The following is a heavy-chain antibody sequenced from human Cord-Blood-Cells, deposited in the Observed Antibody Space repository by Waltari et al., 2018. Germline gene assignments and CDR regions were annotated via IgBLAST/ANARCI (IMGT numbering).Heavy chain of an antibody. D-gene: IGHD3-10*01. V-gene: IGHV1-2*04. CDR3: AGAGTRTDLDY. Sequence: VQLVQSGAEVKKPGSSVKVSCKASGYTFTGYYMHWVRQPPAQGLEWMGWTNPNSGGTNYAQKFQGWVTMTRETSISTAYMELRRRRSDDTAVYYCAGAGTRTDLDYWGQGTLVTVSS. CDR2: TNPNSGGT. J-gene: IGHJ4*02. CDR1: GYTFTGYY.